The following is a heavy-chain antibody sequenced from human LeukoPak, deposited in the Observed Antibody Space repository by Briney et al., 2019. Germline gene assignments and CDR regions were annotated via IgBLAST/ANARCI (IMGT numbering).Heavy chain of an antibody. CDR3: SRDGRGVTNSFDI. Sequence: GGSLRLSCAASGFTFSSYSMNWVRQAPGKGLEWVSSISSSSSYIYYADSVKGRFTISRDNAKNSLYLQMNSLRAEDTAVYYCSRDGRGVTNSFDIWGQGAMVTVSS. CDR1: GFTFSSYS. J-gene: IGHJ3*02. D-gene: IGHD2-8*01. V-gene: IGHV3-21*01. CDR2: ISSSSSYI.